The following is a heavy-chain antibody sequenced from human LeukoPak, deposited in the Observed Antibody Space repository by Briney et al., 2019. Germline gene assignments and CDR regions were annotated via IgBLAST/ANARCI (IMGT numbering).Heavy chain of an antibody. D-gene: IGHD6-13*01. V-gene: IGHV3-53*01. CDR1: GFTVSSNY. CDR2: IYSGGST. CDR3: ARESGYSSSWYYFDY. Sequence: PGGSLRLSCAASGFTVSSNYMSWVRQAPGKGLEWVSVIYSGGSTYHADSVKGRFTISRDNSKNTLYLQMNSLRAEDTAVYYCARESGYSSSWYYFDYWGQGTLVTVSS. J-gene: IGHJ4*02.